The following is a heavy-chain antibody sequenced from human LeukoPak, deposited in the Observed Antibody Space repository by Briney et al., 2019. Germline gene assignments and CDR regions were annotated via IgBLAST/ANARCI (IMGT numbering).Heavy chain of an antibody. D-gene: IGHD5-18*01. CDR1: GGSFSGYY. CDR3: APRGDIEHSYGYGKWFDP. J-gene: IGHJ5*02. CDR2: INHSGST. V-gene: IGHV4-34*01. Sequence: SETLSLTCAVYGGSFSGYYWSWIRQPPGKGLEWIGEINHSGSTNYNASLKSRVTVSVDSSKNQFSLRLSSVTAADTAVYYCAPRGDIEHSYGYGKWFDPWGQGTRVAVSS.